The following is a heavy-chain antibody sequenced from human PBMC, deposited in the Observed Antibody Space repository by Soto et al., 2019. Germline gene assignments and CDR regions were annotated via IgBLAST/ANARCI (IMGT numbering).Heavy chain of an antibody. D-gene: IGHD6-19*01. CDR3: ARGARSSGSFDY. CDR1: GGSFSGYY. J-gene: IGHJ4*02. Sequence: PSETLSLTCAVYGGSFSGYYWSWIRQPPGKGLEWIGEINHSGSTNYNPSLKSRVTISVDTSKNQFSLKLSSVTAADTAVYYCARGARSSGSFDYWGQGTLVTVSS. CDR2: INHSGST. V-gene: IGHV4-34*01.